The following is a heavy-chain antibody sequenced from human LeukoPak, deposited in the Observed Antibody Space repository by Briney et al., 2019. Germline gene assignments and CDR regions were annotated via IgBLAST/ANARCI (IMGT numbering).Heavy chain of an antibody. CDR1: GVTVSSNY. J-gene: IGHJ4*02. CDR3: ARELLGRAVGWDY. V-gene: IGHV3-66*01. D-gene: IGHD2-8*02. CDR2: LYSDGKT. Sequence: PGGSLRLSCAASGVTVSSNYMSWVRQAPGKGLEWVSVLYSDGKTYYADSVKGRFTISRDNSKNTLYLQMNSLRAEDTAVYYCARELLGRAVGWDYWGQGSLVTVSS.